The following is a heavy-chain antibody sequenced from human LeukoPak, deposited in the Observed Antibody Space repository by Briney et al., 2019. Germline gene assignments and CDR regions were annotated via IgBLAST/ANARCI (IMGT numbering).Heavy chain of an antibody. CDR1: GGSISSGGYY. CDR2: IYYSGST. J-gene: IGHJ4*02. CDR3: ARGTTYYYDSSGLMPYYFDY. V-gene: IGHV4-31*03. D-gene: IGHD3-22*01. Sequence: PSQTLSLTCTVSGGSISSGGYYWSWIRQHPGKGLEWIGYIYYSGSTYYNPSLKSRFTISVDTSKNQFSLKLSSVTAADTAVYYCARGTTYYYDSSGLMPYYFDYWGQGTLVTVSS.